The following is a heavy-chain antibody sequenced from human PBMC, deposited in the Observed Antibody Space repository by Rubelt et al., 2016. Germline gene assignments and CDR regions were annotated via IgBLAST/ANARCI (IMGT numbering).Heavy chain of an antibody. CDR1: GYTFTGYY. D-gene: IGHD3-22*01. J-gene: IGHJ4*02. Sequence: QVQLVQSGAEVKKPGASVKVSCKASGYTFTGYYMHWVRQAPGQGLEWMGWINPNSGGTNYAQKCQGRVTMTGDTSISTAYMGLGRLRSDDTAVYYCARFAIGGHSSGYLFDYWGQGTLVTVSS. V-gene: IGHV1-2*02. CDR3: ARFAIGGHSSGYLFDY. CDR2: INPNSGGT.